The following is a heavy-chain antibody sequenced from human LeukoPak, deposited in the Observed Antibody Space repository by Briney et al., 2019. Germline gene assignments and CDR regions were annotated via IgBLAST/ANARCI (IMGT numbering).Heavy chain of an antibody. D-gene: IGHD6-13*01. Sequence: GGSLRLSCAASGFTFSTYWMHWVRQAPGKGLVWVARIKGDGSSTIYADSVKGRFTISRDNSKNTLYLQTSSLRAEDTGLYYCAASIAYRSSWFADYWGQGTLVTVSS. CDR3: AASIAYRSSWFADY. CDR2: IKGDGSST. J-gene: IGHJ4*02. CDR1: GFTFSTYW. V-gene: IGHV3-74*01.